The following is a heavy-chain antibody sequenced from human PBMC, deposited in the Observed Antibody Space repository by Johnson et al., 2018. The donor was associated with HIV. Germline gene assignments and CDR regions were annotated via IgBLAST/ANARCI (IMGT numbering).Heavy chain of an antibody. CDR3: ARGVRDSSGYPFAFDI. Sequence: VQLVESGGGVVRPGGSLRLSCAASGFTFDDYGMSWVRQAPGKGLEWVSGIIWNGGSTGYADSVKCLFTISRDNAKNSLYLQMNSLRAEDTAVYYCARGVRDSSGYPFAFDIWGQGTMVSVSS. V-gene: IGHV3-20*04. CDR2: IIWNGGST. CDR1: GFTFDDYG. D-gene: IGHD3-22*01. J-gene: IGHJ3*02.